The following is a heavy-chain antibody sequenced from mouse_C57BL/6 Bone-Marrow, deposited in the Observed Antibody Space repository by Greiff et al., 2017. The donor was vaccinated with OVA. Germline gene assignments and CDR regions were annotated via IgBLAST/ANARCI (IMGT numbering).Heavy chain of an antibody. CDR3: TRSRYYYGSSTGYFDY. D-gene: IGHD1-1*01. V-gene: IGHV1-5*01. CDR1: GYTFTSYW. Sequence: VQLQQSGTVLARPGASVKMSCKTSGYTFTSYWMHWVKQRPGQGLEWIGAIDPGNSDTSYTQKFKGKAKLTAVTSASTAYMELSSLTNEDSAVYYCTRSRYYYGSSTGYFDYWGQGTTLTVSS. J-gene: IGHJ2*01. CDR2: IDPGNSDT.